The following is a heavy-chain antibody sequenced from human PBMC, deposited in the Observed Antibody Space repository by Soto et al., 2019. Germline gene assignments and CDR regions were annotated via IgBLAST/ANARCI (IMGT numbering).Heavy chain of an antibody. D-gene: IGHD2-15*01. CDR3: ARDLSSLVRVAAGRNYYYYYGMDV. J-gene: IGHJ6*02. V-gene: IGHV1-69*13. CDR2: VIPIFSTA. Sequence: ASDKVSCQASRGTFSRYAILLLRLSPGHRIEWMGGVIPIFSTANYAQKCQCSVTITEDEATSTVYMELSHLSTEDTAVYYCARDLSSLVRVAAGRNYYYYYGMDVWGQGTTVTVSS. CDR1: RGTFSRYA.